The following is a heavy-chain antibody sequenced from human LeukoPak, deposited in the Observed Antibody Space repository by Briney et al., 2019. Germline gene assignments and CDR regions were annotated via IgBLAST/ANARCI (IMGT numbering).Heavy chain of an antibody. D-gene: IGHD2-2*01. Sequence: SETLSLTCTVSGDSISSGDYYWRWIRQPPGKGLEWIEYIYYSGSTYYNPSLKSRVTISVDTTRNQFSLRLSSVIAADTAVYYCARVDWEDIVVVPAAKNAFDIWGQGTMVTVSS. J-gene: IGHJ3*02. CDR2: IYYSGST. CDR3: ARVDWEDIVVVPAAKNAFDI. V-gene: IGHV4-30-4*08. CDR1: GDSISSGDYY.